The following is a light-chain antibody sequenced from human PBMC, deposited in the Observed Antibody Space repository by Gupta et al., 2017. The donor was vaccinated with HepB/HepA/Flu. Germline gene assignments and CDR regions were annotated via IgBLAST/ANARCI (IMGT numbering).Light chain of an antibody. CDR2: WAS. J-gene: IGKJ4*01. V-gene: IGKV4-1*01. CDR3: QQYYSTPLT. CDR1: QTVLYSTNNKNY. Sequence: DIVMTQSPDSLTVSLGERATINCKSSQTVLYSTNNKNYLAWYQQKPGQPPKLLIYWASTRESGVPDRFSGSGSGTDFTLTISSVQAEDVAVCYCQQYYSTPLTFGGGTKVEIK.